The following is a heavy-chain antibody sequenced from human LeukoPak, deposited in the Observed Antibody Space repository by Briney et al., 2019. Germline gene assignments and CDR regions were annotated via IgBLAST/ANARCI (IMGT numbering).Heavy chain of an antibody. CDR2: IYYSGST. CDR3: ARHVDDILTGSYYFDY. J-gene: IGHJ4*02. V-gene: IGHV4-39*01. CDR1: GGSISSSSYY. Sequence: KSSETLSLTCTVSGGSISSSSYYWGWIRQPPGKGLEWIGSIYYSGSTYYNPSLKSRVTISVDTSKNQFSLKLSSVTAADTAVYYCARHVDDILTGSYYFDYWGQGTLVTVSS. D-gene: IGHD3-9*01.